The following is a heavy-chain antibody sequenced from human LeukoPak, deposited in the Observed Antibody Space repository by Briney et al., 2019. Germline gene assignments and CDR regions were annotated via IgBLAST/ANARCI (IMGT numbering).Heavy chain of an antibody. CDR2: VYNSGKT. V-gene: IGHV4-4*07. Sequence: PSETLSLTCTVSGASITTYYWGWIRQPAGKGLEWIVRVYNSGKTTSKTSLKNRATMSVDTPKNQFSLKPSSVTAATTAVYYVARDLPHYGSGSNTRFDPWGQGTLVTVSS. CDR1: GASITTYY. CDR3: ARDLPHYGSGSNTRFDP. D-gene: IGHD3-10*01. J-gene: IGHJ5*02.